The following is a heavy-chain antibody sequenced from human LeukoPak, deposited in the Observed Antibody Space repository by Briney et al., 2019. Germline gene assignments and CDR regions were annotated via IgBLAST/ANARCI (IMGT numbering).Heavy chain of an antibody. J-gene: IGHJ3*02. Sequence: ASVKVSCKASGYTFSDNYIHWVRQAPGQGLEWMGLINPHSGGTNNGENFQGRVTLTRDTSISKASMYLSSLISDDTAVYYCAREFMRVTAFDIWGQGTMVTVSS. CDR2: INPHSGGT. CDR1: GYTFSDNY. V-gene: IGHV1-2*02. CDR3: AREFMRVTAFDI. D-gene: IGHD2-21*02.